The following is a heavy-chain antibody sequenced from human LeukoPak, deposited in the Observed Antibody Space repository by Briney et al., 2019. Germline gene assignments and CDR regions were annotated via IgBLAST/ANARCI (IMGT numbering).Heavy chain of an antibody. CDR3: ARDHHYYDYMDV. CDR2: IYISGSP. Sequence: SESLSLTRTVSLGSLSSYYWRWMPQPAGTGQEGVGRIYISGSPKYNPSLKSRVTMSVDPFNNQFSLELSAVTAADTGVYYCARDHHYYDYMDVWGQGTTVTVSS. V-gene: IGHV4-4*07. J-gene: IGHJ6*03. CDR1: LGSLSSYY.